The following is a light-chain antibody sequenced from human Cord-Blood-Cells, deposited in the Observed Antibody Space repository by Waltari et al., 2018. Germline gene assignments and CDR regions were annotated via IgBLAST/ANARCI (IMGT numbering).Light chain of an antibody. V-gene: IGLV1-40*01. J-gene: IGLJ2*01. CDR1: SSHIGAGYD. CDR3: QSYDSSLVV. CDR2: GNS. Sequence: QSVLTQPPSVSGAPGQRVTISCTGSSSHIGAGYDVHWYQQLPGTAPKLLIYGNSNRPSGVPDRFSGSKSGTSASLAITGLQAEDEADYYCQSYDSSLVVFGGGTKLTVL.